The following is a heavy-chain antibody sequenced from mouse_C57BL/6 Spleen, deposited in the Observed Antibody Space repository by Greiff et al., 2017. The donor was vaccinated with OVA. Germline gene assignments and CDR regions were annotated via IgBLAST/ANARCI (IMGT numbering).Heavy chain of an antibody. CDR3: ARTAAAQATHFDY. CDR2: IDPSDSYT. Sequence: QVQLQQPGAELVMPGASVKLSCKASGYTFTSYWMHWVKQRPGQGLEWIGEIDPSDSYTNYNQKFKGKSTLTVDKSSSTAYMQISSLTSEDSAVYYCARTAAAQATHFDYWGQGTTLTVSS. CDR1: GYTFTSYW. J-gene: IGHJ2*01. D-gene: IGHD3-2*02. V-gene: IGHV1-69*01.